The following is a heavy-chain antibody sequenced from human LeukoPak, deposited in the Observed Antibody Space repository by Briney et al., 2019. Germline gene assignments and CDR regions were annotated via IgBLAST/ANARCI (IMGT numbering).Heavy chain of an antibody. J-gene: IGHJ6*03. CDR2: ISSSSSTI. V-gene: IGHV3-48*01. CDR1: GFTFSSYE. Sequence: GGSLRLSCAASGFTFSSYEMNWVRQAPGKGLEWVSYISSSSSTIYYADSVKGRFTISRDNAKNSLYLQMNSLRAEDTAVYYCARPHENYYYYMDVWGKGTTVTVSS. CDR3: ARPHENYYYYMDV.